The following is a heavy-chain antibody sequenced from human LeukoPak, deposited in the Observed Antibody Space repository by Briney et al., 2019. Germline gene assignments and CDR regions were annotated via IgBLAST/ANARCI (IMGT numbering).Heavy chain of an antibody. Sequence: GGSLRLSCAASGFTFDDYGMSWVRQAPGKGLEWGSGINWNGGSTGYADSVKRRFTISRDNATHSLYLQMTSLRAEDTALYYCARTVVPATSYYMDVWGKGTTVTVSS. CDR2: INWNGGST. CDR1: GFTFDDYG. V-gene: IGHV3-20*04. D-gene: IGHD2-15*01. J-gene: IGHJ6*03. CDR3: ARTVVPATSYYMDV.